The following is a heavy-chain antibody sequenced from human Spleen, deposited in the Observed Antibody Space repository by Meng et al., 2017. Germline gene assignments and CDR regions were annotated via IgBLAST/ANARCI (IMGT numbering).Heavy chain of an antibody. CDR2: INPNSGGT. Sequence: QVQLLQSVANVKTPWACATCSCQPSVYTFSGYLMHWVRHAPGQGLAWMGRINPNSGGTNYAQNFQGRVTMTRDTSISTAYMELSRLRSDDTAVYYCARVGLDDYELGYWGQGTLVTVSS. V-gene: IGHV1-2*06. D-gene: IGHD4-17*01. CDR3: ARVGLDDYELGY. J-gene: IGHJ4*02. CDR1: VYTFSGYL.